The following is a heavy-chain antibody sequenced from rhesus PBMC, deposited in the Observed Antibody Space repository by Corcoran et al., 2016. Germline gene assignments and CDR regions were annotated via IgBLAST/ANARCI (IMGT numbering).Heavy chain of an antibody. Sequence: QVQLQESGPGLVKPSETLSLTCAVSGGSISSSYYYWSWIRQAPGKGLEWIGYISESGPTSYNPSLNSRVTVSSDTSKNQFSLKLSSVTAADTAVYYCSRGWGYYSGRCYFDLWGPGTPITISS. J-gene: IGHJ2*01. D-gene: IGHD3-16*01. V-gene: IGHV4-122*02. CDR3: SRGWGYYSGRCYFDL. CDR2: ISESGPT. CDR1: GGSISSSYYY.